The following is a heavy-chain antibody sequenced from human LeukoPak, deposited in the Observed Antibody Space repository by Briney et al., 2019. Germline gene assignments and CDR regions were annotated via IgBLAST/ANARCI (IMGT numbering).Heavy chain of an antibody. V-gene: IGHV4-59*08. J-gene: IGHJ3*02. Sequence: NPSETLSLTCNVSGDSLTSHFWSWIRQTPGKGLEWIGYVFHSGTTNYSPSLKSRVTISLDTSKKQFHLRLASVTAADTAVYYCARRMATVTDAFDIWGRGTMVSVSS. D-gene: IGHD5-24*01. CDR3: ARRMATVTDAFDI. CDR1: GDSLTSHF. CDR2: VFHSGTT.